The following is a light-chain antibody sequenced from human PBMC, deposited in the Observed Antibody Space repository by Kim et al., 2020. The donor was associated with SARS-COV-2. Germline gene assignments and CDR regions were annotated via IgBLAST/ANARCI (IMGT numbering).Light chain of an antibody. V-gene: IGLV3-9*01. CDR1: NIGNKV. J-gene: IGLJ2*01. Sequence: SYELTQPLSVSFSLCHTAIITCEGNNIGNKVVNWYQQKPGQAPVMVIHKDSNRPSGIPEGFSGSNSGKAATLTISRAQAGDEADYYCQVWDSNSVIFGGGTQLTVL. CDR2: KDS. CDR3: QVWDSNSVI.